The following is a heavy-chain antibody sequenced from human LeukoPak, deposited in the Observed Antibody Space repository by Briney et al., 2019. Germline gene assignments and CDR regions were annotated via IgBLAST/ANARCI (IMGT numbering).Heavy chain of an antibody. CDR3: ARDGVLWFGELSTYYYYYMDV. V-gene: IGHV3-30*04. J-gene: IGHJ6*03. Sequence: GGSLRLSCAASGFTFSSYAMHWVRQAPGKGLEWVAVISYDVSNKYYADSVKGRFTISRDNSKNTLYLQMNSLRAEDTAVYYCARDGVLWFGELSTYYYYYMDVWGKGTTVTISS. CDR1: GFTFSSYA. D-gene: IGHD3-10*01. CDR2: ISYDVSNK.